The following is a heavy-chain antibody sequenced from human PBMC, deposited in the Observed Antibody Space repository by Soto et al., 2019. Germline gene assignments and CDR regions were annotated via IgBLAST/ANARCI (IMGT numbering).Heavy chain of an antibody. CDR3: ARVRVLMVYAIPDWYFAL. J-gene: IGHJ2*01. CDR2: IYYSGST. Sequence: SETLSLTCIISGGSIGTYHWSWIRQPPGKGLEWIGYIYYSGSTNYNPSLKSRVTISVDTSKNQFSLKLSSVTAADTAVYYCARVRVLMVYAIPDWYFALWGRGTLVTVSS. D-gene: IGHD2-8*01. V-gene: IGHV4-59*01. CDR1: GGSIGTYH.